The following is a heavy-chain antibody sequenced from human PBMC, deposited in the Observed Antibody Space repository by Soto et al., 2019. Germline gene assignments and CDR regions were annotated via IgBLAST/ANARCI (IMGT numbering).Heavy chain of an antibody. J-gene: IGHJ4*02. Sequence: ASVKVSCKASGYTFITYYIHWVRQAPGQGLEWMGIINPSGGNTAYAQKFQGRVTMTEDTSTTTAYMELRSLRSDDTAVYYWGGGGLLAVANTNYGGKETLVTVP. CDR2: INPSGGNT. D-gene: IGHD6-19*01. CDR3: GGGGLLAVANTNY. V-gene: IGHV1-46*01. CDR1: GYTFITYY.